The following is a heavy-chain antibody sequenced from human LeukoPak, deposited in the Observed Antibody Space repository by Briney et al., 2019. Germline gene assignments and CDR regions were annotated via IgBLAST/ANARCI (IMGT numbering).Heavy chain of an antibody. J-gene: IGHJ4*02. Sequence: GRCLSLSRAASAITFSNHAMHWVRQAPGKGLEWVAVISSDGSDTRYADSVKGRFTISRDNSKNTVYLQMSSLRTDDTAVFHCASWGGGAQAGILGFGVFHYGGQGTLVTVSS. V-gene: IGHV3-30*14. CDR2: ISSDGSDT. D-gene: IGHD3-16*01. CDR3: ASWGGGAQAGILGFGVFHY. CDR1: AITFSNHA.